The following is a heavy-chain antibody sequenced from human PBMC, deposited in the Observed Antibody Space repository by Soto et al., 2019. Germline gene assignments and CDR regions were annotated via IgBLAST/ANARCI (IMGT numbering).Heavy chain of an antibody. D-gene: IGHD3-3*01. J-gene: IGHJ6*02. CDR2: IYYSGST. V-gene: IGHV4-59*01. CDR1: GGSISSYY. CDR3: ARGGSYDFWSGLNYYYYGMDV. Sequence: SETLSLTCTVSGGSISSYYWSWIRQPPGKGLEWIGYIYYSGSTNYNPSLKSRVTISVDTSKNQFSLKLSSVTAADTAVYYCARGGSYDFWSGLNYYYYGMDVWGQGTTVTVSS.